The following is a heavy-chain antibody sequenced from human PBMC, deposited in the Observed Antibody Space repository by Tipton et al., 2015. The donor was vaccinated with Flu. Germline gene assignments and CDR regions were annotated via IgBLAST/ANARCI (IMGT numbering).Heavy chain of an antibody. CDR2: FSAYNGNG. CDR1: GYTFPSYG. V-gene: IGHV1-18*01. J-gene: IGHJ3*02. Sequence: QSGPEVKKPGASVKVSCKASGYTFPSYGISWVRQAPGQGLEWMGGFSAYNGNGIYAQKFQGRVTMTTDTSTSSAYMELRSLRTDDTAVYYCARGGFPARTIDAFDIWGRGTMVTVSS. D-gene: IGHD4/OR15-4a*01. CDR3: ARGGFPARTIDAFDI.